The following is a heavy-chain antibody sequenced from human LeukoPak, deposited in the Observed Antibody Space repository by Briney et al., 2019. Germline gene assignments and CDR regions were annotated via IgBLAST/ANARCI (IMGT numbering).Heavy chain of an antibody. CDR2: ISSSSNSI. V-gene: IGHV3-21*04. CDR3: AKADYDILTGYYWAYYFDY. CDR1: GFTFSSYA. D-gene: IGHD3-9*01. Sequence: GGSLRLSCAASGFTFSSYAMNWVRQAPGKGLEWVSSISSSSNSIYYADSVKGRFTISRDNAKNSPYLQMNSLRAEDTAVYYCAKADYDILTGYYWAYYFDYWGQGTLVTVSS. J-gene: IGHJ4*02.